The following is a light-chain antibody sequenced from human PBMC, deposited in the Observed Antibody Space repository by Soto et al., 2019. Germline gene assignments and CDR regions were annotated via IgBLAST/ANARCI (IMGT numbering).Light chain of an antibody. Sequence: SVLTQPASVSGSPGQSITISCTGTSSDVGGYNYVSWYQQHPGTAPKLMIYEVSNRPSGVSNRFSGSKSGNTASLTISGLQAEDEADYYCSSYTSSSTGVFGTGTKVTVL. J-gene: IGLJ1*01. CDR2: EVS. CDR1: SSDVGGYNY. CDR3: SSYTSSSTGV. V-gene: IGLV2-14*01.